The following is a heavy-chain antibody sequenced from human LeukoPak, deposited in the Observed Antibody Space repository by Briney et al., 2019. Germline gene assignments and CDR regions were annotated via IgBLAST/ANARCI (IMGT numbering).Heavy chain of an antibody. D-gene: IGHD1-26*01. V-gene: IGHV1-2*02. J-gene: IGHJ3*02. CDR2: INLNSGGT. CDR3: ARAQRIVGATTGAFDI. Sequence: GASVKVSCKASGYTFTGYYMHWVRQAPGQGLEWMGWINLNSGGTNYAQKFQGRVTMTRDTSISTAYMELSRLRSDDTAVYYCARAQRIVGATTGAFDIWGQGTMVTVSS. CDR1: GYTFTGYY.